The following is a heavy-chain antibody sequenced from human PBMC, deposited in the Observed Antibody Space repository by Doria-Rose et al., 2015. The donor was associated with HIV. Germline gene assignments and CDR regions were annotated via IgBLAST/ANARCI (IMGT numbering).Heavy chain of an antibody. CDR2: FFSNDER. D-gene: IGHD6-13*01. V-gene: IGHV2-26*01. Sequence: QVTLKESGPVLVKPTETLTPTCTVSGVSLSSPGMGVSWIRQPPGKALEWLANFFSNDERSYKTSLKSRLTISRGTSKSQVVLTMTDMDPVDTATYYCARIKSSRWYHKYYFDFWGQGTLVIVSA. J-gene: IGHJ4*02. CDR3: ARIKSSRWYHKYYFDF. CDR1: GVSLSSPGMG.